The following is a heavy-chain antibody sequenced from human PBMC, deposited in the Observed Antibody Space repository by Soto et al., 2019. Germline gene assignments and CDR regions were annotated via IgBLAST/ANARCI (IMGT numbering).Heavy chain of an antibody. Sequence: QVQLVQSGAEVKKPGSSVKVSCKASGDTFSSSSISWVRQAPGQGLEWMGGIIPMFRTVNYAQKFQDRVTISADESTSTAYMEVSRLRSEDTAVYVCARGPHEGGSYFSRFAPWGKGTLVTVSS. V-gene: IGHV1-69*01. CDR3: ARGPHEGGSYFSRFAP. J-gene: IGHJ5*02. CDR1: GDTFSSSS. CDR2: IIPMFRTV. D-gene: IGHD1-26*01.